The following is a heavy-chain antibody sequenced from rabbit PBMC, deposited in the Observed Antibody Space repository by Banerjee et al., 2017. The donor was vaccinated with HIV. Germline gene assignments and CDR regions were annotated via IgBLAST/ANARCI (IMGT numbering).Heavy chain of an antibody. V-gene: IGHV1S45*01. Sequence: QEQLEESGGDLVKPEGSLTLTCTASAFSFSNKYVMCWVRQAPGKGLEWIACINTSSGNTVYANWAKGRFTISKTSSTTVTLQMTSLTAADTATYFCARHETGTSGWNLALWGPGTLVTVS. CDR2: INTSSGNT. D-gene: IGHD1-1*01. CDR1: AFSFSNKYV. J-gene: IGHJ4*01. CDR3: ARHETGTSGWNLAL.